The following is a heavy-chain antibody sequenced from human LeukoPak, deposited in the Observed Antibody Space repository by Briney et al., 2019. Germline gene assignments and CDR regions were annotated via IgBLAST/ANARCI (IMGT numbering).Heavy chain of an antibody. J-gene: IGHJ4*02. CDR2: ISGSGDNT. D-gene: IGHD2-15*01. V-gene: IGHV3-23*01. Sequence: GGSLRLSCAASGFTFYTYAMTWVRQAPGKGLEWVSSISGSGDNTYYADSVKGRFTVSRDNSKNTLYLQMNSLRAEDTAVYYRAKTPGDCTGGTCYSFDYWGQGSLVTVSS. CDR1: GFTFYTYA. CDR3: AKTPGDCTGGTCYSFDY.